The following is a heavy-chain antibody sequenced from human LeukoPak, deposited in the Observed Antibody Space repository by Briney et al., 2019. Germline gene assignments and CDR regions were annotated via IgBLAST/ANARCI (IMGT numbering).Heavy chain of an antibody. V-gene: IGHV1-69*13. CDR1: GGTFSSYA. CDR2: IIPIFGTA. CDR3: ARVGHPYYYGSGSFRRAFDI. J-gene: IGHJ3*02. Sequence: GASVKVSCKASGGTFSSYAISWVRQAPGQGLEWMGGIIPIFGTANYAQKFQGRVTITADESTSTAYMELSSLRSEDTAVYYCARVGHPYYYGSGSFRRAFDIWGQGTMVTVSS. D-gene: IGHD3-10*01.